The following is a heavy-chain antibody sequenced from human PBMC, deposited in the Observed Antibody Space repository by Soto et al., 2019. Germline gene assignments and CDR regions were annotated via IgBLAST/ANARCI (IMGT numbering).Heavy chain of an antibody. Sequence: SEDLPLTCAGSGGFFSGYYWSLSRQPPGKGLEWIGEINHSGSTNYNPSLKSRVTISVDTSKNQFSLKLSSVTAADTAVYYCARWGAIWTGRYYYYYGMDVWGQGTTVT. V-gene: IGHV4-34*01. CDR1: GGFFSGYY. J-gene: IGHJ6*02. CDR2: INHSGST. D-gene: IGHD3-9*01. CDR3: ARWGAIWTGRYYYYYGMDV.